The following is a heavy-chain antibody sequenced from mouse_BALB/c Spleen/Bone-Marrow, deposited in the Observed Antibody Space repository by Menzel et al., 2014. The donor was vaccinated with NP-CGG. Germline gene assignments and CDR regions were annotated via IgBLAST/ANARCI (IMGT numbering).Heavy chain of an antibody. CDR2: FFPGSGFI. D-gene: IGHD2-12*01. J-gene: IGHJ4*01. CDR3: VRHEDLDIRRRLGAMDY. V-gene: IGHV1-62-2*01. Sequence: QVQLQQPGAELVKPGASVKVACKASGYTFAEYIIHWIKQRSGQGLEWIGWFFPGSGFIKYNEKFKDKASLTADKSSSTVYMELSRLTSEDSAVYFCVRHEDLDIRRRLGAMDYWGQGTSVTVSS. CDR1: GYTFAEYI.